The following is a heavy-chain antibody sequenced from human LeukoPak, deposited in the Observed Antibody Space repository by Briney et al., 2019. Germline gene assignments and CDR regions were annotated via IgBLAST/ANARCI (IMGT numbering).Heavy chain of an antibody. CDR1: GYTFTSYY. D-gene: IGHD6-19*01. V-gene: IGHV1-46*01. CDR3: ARARRLLPGIAVADGDY. J-gene: IGHJ4*02. Sequence: ASVKVSCKASGYTFTSYYMHWVRQAPGQGLEWMGLINPSGGSTSYAQKFQGRVTMTRDTSTSTVYMELSSLRSEDTAVYYCARARRLLPGIAVADGDYWGQGTLVTVSS. CDR2: INPSGGST.